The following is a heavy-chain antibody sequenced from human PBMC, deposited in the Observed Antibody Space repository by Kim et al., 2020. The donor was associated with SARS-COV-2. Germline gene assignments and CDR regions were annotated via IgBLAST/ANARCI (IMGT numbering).Heavy chain of an antibody. V-gene: IGHV1-8*01. Sequence: ASVKVSCKASGYTFTSYDINWVRQATGQGLEWMGWMNPNSGNTGYAQKFQGRVTMTRNTYISTAYMELSSLRSEDTAVYYCARAKLVQGVFYYYYYMDVWGQGTTVTVSS. J-gene: IGHJ6*03. CDR1: GYTFTSYD. CDR2: MNPNSGNT. D-gene: IGHD3-10*01. CDR3: ARAKLVQGVFYYYYYMDV.